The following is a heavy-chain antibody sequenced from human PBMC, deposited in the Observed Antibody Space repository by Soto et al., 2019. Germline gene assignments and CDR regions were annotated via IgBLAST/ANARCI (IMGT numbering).Heavy chain of an antibody. V-gene: IGHV3-30-3*01. Sequence: GGSLRLSCAASGFTFSSYAMHWVRQAPGKGLEWVAVISYDGSNKYYADSVKGRFTISRDNSENTLYLQMNSLRAEDTAVYYCARVAGDYYYYYYGMDVWGQGTTVTVSS. D-gene: IGHD2-21*02. CDR1: GFTFSSYA. CDR3: ARVAGDYYYYYYGMDV. CDR2: ISYDGSNK. J-gene: IGHJ6*02.